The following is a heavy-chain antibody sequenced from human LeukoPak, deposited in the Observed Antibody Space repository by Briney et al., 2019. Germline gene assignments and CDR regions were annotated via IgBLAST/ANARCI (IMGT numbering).Heavy chain of an antibody. D-gene: IGHD3-22*01. V-gene: IGHV3-48*03. CDR3: AQLGGTMMGGV. J-gene: IGHJ6*04. CDR2: ISSSGSTI. Sequence: GGSLRLSCAASGFTFSSYEMNWVRQAPGKGLEWVSYISSSGSTIYYADSVKGRFTISRDNAKNSLYLQMNSLRAEDTAVYYCAQLGGTMMGGVWGKGTTVTISS. CDR1: GFTFSSYE.